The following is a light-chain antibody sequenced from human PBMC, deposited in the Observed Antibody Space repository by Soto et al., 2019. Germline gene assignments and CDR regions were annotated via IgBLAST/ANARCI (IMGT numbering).Light chain of an antibody. Sequence: QSARTQPPSASGSPGQSVTISCTGTSSDVGGHNYVSWYQQYPGKAPKLMIYEVSKRPSGVPDRFSGSTSVNTASLTVSGLQAEDEADYYCSSYAGSTNLIFGGGTKLTVL. V-gene: IGLV2-8*01. CDR3: SSYAGSTNLI. CDR1: SSDVGGHNY. CDR2: EVS. J-gene: IGLJ2*01.